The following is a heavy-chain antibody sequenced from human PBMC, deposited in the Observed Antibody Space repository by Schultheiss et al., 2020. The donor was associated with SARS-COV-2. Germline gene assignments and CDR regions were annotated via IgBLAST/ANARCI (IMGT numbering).Heavy chain of an antibody. J-gene: IGHJ4*02. Sequence: SVKVSCKASGDTFRTHHAFSWVRQAPGQGLEWMGGIIPIFGTANYAQKFQGRVTMTTDTSTSTAYMELRSLRSDDTAVYYCARDYGSGYDFILDYWGQGTLVTVSS. V-gene: IGHV1-69*05. D-gene: IGHD5-12*01. CDR3: ARDYGSGYDFILDY. CDR2: IIPIFGTA. CDR1: GDTFRTHHA.